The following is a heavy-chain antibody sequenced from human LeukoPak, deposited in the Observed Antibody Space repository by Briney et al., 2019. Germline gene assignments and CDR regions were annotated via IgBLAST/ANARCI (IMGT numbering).Heavy chain of an antibody. J-gene: IGHJ4*02. CDR2: MNPNSGNT. CDR3: ARGTSRVGAYE. D-gene: IGHD1-26*01. Sequence: SVKVSCKASGYTFTSYGISWVRQAPGQGLEWMGWMNPNSGNTGYTQNFQGRVAMTRNTSISTAYMELSSLRSEDTAVYYCARGTSRVGAYEWGQGTLVTVSS. CDR1: GYTFTSYG. V-gene: IGHV1-8*02.